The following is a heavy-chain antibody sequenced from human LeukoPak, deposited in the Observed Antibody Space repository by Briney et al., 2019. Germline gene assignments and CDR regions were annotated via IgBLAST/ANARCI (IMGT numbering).Heavy chain of an antibody. CDR1: GGSISSGGYY. J-gene: IGHJ4*02. CDR3: ARATLWFGEYYFDY. Sequence: SETLSLTCTVSGGSISSGGYYWSWIRQHPGKGLEWIGYIYYSGSTYYNPSLKSRVTISVDTSKNQFSQKLSSVTAADTAVYYCARATLWFGEYYFDYWGQGTLVTVSS. D-gene: IGHD3-10*01. CDR2: IYYSGST. V-gene: IGHV4-30-4*08.